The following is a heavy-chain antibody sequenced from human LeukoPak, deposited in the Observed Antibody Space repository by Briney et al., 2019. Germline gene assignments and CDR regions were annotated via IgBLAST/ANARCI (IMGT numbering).Heavy chain of an antibody. J-gene: IGHJ6*03. CDR1: GYTFTSYD. D-gene: IGHD1/OR15-1a*01. V-gene: IGHV1-8*01. Sequence: ASVKVSCKASGYTFTSYDINWVRQATGQGLEWMGWMNPNGGNTGYAQKFQGRVTMTRNTSISTAYMELSSLRSEDTAVYYCARGNNYYYYYYMDVWGKGTTVTVSS. CDR3: ARGNNYYYYYYMDV. CDR2: MNPNGGNT.